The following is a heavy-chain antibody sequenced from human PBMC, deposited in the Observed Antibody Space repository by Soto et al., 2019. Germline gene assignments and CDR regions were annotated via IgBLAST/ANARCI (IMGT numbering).Heavy chain of an antibody. CDR3: ARDFRAYYYDTGCPYYFDY. Sequence: GGSLRLSCAASGFTFSDYYMSWILQAPGKGLEWVSYISSISNTIYYADSVKSRFTISRDNAKNYLYLQMNSLRAEDTAVYYCARDFRAYYYDTGCPYYFDYWGQGALVTVSS. D-gene: IGHD3-22*01. V-gene: IGHV3-11*01. J-gene: IGHJ4*02. CDR2: ISSISNTI. CDR1: GFTFSDYY.